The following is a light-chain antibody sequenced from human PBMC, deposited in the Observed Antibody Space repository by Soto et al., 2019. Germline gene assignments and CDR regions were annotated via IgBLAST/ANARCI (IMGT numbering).Light chain of an antibody. V-gene: IGKV1-5*03. Sequence: DIQMTQSPSTLSASVGDRVTITCRASESISTWLAWYQQKPGKAPKLLIYMASTLESGVPSRFSGNASGTEFTLTISSLQPDDFASYYCQQHYSYPATFGQGTKVEVK. J-gene: IGKJ1*01. CDR1: ESISTW. CDR3: QQHYSYPAT. CDR2: MAS.